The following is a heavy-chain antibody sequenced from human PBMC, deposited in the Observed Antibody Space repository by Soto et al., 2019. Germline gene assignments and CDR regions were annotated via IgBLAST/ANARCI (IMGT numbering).Heavy chain of an antibody. CDR2: LSGGGSTT. Sequence: EVQLLESGGGFVQPGESLRLSCAASGFTFSLSAMNWVHQAPGRGLDWVSSLSGGGSTTDYADSVKGRFTISRDNSKNTVHLQMNSLRAEDTAVYYCAKGPEYDILTGCDYWGQGALVTVSS. CDR1: GFTFSLSA. CDR3: AKGPEYDILTGCDY. V-gene: IGHV3-23*01. J-gene: IGHJ4*02. D-gene: IGHD3-9*01.